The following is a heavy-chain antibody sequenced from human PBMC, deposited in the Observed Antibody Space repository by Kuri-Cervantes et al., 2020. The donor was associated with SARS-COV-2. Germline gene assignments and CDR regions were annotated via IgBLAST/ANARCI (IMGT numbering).Heavy chain of an antibody. CDR3: AKDPYYYDSSGYYYVDWFDP. D-gene: IGHD3-22*01. CDR2: IKSKTDGGTT. CDR1: GFTFSNAW. V-gene: IGHV3-15*01. J-gene: IGHJ5*02. Sequence: GGSLRLSCAASGFTFSNAWMSWVRQAPGKGLEWAGRIKSKTDGGTTDYAAPVKGRFTISRDDSKNTLYLQMNSLKTEDTAVYYCAKDPYYYDSSGYYYVDWFDPWGQGTLVTVSS.